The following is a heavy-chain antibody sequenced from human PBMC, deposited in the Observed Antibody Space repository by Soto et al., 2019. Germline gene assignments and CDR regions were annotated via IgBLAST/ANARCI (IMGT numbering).Heavy chain of an antibody. D-gene: IGHD6-19*01. CDR2: ISGSGGST. CDR3: AKGPPYSSGWYPQLSWFDP. J-gene: IGHJ5*02. V-gene: IGHV3-23*01. Sequence: PGGSLRLSCAASGFTFSSYAMSWVRQAPGKGLEWVSAISGSGGSTYYADSVKGRFTISRDNSKNTLYLQMNSLRAEDTAVYYCAKGPPYSSGWYPQLSWFDPWGQGTLVTVSS. CDR1: GFTFSSYA.